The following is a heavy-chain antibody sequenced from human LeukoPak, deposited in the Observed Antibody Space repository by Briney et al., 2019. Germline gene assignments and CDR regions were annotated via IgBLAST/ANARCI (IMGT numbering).Heavy chain of an antibody. D-gene: IGHD5-18*01. CDR3: ARDGGYNPGRDASDI. CDR1: GYIFTTYS. Sequence: ASVKVSCKASGYIFTTYSISWVRHAPGQGLEWMGWISGYNGNTNYAQKFQGRVTVTKDTSTSTVYMELRSLRSDDAAVYYCARDGGYNPGRDASDIWGQGTMVTVSS. V-gene: IGHV1-18*01. CDR2: ISGYNGNT. J-gene: IGHJ3*02.